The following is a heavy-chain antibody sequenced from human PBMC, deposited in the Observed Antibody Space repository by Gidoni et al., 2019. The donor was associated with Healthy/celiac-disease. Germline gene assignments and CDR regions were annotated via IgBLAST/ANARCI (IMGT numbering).Heavy chain of an antibody. CDR3: ARDHCSSTSCYTYYGMDV. Sequence: EVQLVESGGGLVQPGGSLRLSCAASGFTFRSYWMHWVRQAPGKGLVWVSRINSDGSSTSYADSVKGRFTISRDNAKNTLYLQMNSLRAEDTAVYYCARDHCSSTSCYTYYGMDVWGQGTTVTVSS. CDR1: GFTFRSYW. D-gene: IGHD2-2*02. J-gene: IGHJ6*02. CDR2: INSDGSST. V-gene: IGHV3-74*01.